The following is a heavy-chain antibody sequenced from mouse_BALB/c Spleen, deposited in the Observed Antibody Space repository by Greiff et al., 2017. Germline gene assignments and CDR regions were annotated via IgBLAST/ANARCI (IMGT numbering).Heavy chain of an antibody. V-gene: IGHV5-9-4*01. CDR2: ISSGGSYT. CDR1: GFTFSSYA. J-gene: IGHJ2*01. Sequence: EVQGVESGGGLVKPGGSLKLSCAASGFTFSSYAMSWVRQSPEKRLEWVAEISSGGSYTYYPDTVTGRFTISRDNAKNTLYLEMSSLRSEDTAMYYCARDGTGTSFFDYWGQGTTLTVSS. CDR3: ARDGTGTSFFDY. D-gene: IGHD4-1*01.